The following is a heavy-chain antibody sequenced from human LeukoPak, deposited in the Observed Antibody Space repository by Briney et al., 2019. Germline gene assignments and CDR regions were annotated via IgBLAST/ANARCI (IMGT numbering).Heavy chain of an antibody. D-gene: IGHD2-21*02. CDR1: GGSISSYY. CDR2: IYYSGST. J-gene: IGHJ5*02. Sequence: ASETLSLTCTVSGGSISSYYWSWIRQPPGKGLEWIGYIYYSGSTNYNPSLKSRVTISVDTSKNQFSLKLSSVTAADTAVYYCARDRGDCGGDCYQAKGWFDPWGQGTLVTVSS. V-gene: IGHV4-59*01. CDR3: ARDRGDCGGDCYQAKGWFDP.